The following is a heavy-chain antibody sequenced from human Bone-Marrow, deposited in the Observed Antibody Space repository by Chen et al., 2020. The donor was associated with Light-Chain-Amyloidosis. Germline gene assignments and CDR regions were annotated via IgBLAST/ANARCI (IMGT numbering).Heavy chain of an antibody. J-gene: IGHJ6*02. CDR3: SRAQAAYDTNGLFTYSHYGLDV. Sequence: EVQLVESGGGLVKPGGSLRLSGAASGFTFRKLWMSGVRQAPGKGLEWVANITQVGSGTYSVYSVSRRFAISRDNARSSLYLPMNILRVADTAVYFCSRAQAAYDTNGLFTYSHYGLDVWGHGTSVTASS. D-gene: IGHD2-8*01. V-gene: IGHV3-7*03. CDR2: ITQVGSGT. CDR1: GFTFRKLW.